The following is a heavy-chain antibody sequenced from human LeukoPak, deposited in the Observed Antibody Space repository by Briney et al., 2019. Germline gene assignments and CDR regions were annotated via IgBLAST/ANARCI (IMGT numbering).Heavy chain of an antibody. D-gene: IGHD2-2*01. V-gene: IGHV3-7*01. J-gene: IGHJ4*02. CDR2: IKRDGSAE. CDR1: GFRFYTNW. Sequence: GGSLRLSCAASGFRFYTNWMNWVRQFPGGGLEWVANIKRDGSAEYYVDSVKGRFTISRDNVKNLVYLQLNSLRTEATAVYYSSGRCGFSSMYWGQGALVSVSS. CDR3: SGRCGFSSMY.